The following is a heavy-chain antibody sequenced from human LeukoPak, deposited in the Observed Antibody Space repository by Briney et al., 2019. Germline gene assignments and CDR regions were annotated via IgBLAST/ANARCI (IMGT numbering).Heavy chain of an antibody. Sequence: ASVKVSCKASGYTFTRYGISWVRQAPGQGLEWMGWINAYNGNTNYAQKLQGRVTMTTDTSTSTAYMEVSSLRSEDTAAYYCARLYYYDSSGYYSDYWGQGTLVTVSS. CDR2: INAYNGNT. J-gene: IGHJ4*02. V-gene: IGHV1-18*01. CDR1: GYTFTRYG. D-gene: IGHD3-22*01. CDR3: ARLYYYDSSGYYSDY.